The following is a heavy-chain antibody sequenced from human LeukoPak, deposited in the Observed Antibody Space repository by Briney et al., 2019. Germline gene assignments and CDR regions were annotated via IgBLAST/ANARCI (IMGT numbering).Heavy chain of an antibody. CDR2: ITTTFYT. V-gene: IGHV3-21*01. J-gene: IGHJ4*02. CDR1: GFTFSSYS. CDR3: AGVRANWYGDY. Sequence: PGGSLRLSCAASGFTFSSYSFNWVRQVPGKGLEWVSSITTTFYTYYTDSVKGRFTISRDNAKNSLYLQMISLRAEDTAVYYCAGVRANWYGDYWGQGTLVTVSS. D-gene: IGHD6-13*01.